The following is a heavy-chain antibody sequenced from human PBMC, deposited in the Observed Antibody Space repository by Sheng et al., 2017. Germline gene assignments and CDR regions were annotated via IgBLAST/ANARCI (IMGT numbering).Heavy chain of an antibody. D-gene: IGHD3-10*02. J-gene: IGHJ4*02. Sequence: EVFLVESGGGLVKPGGSLRLSCAASGFTFSDYSMNWVRQAPGKGLEWVSSISSSSSYIYYADSVKGRFTISRDNAKNSLYLQMNSLRAEDTAVYYCARDGHVPIPGGSYYWGQGTLVTVSS. CDR3: ARDGHVPIPGGSYY. CDR1: GFTFSDYS. V-gene: IGHV3-21*01. CDR2: ISSSSSYI.